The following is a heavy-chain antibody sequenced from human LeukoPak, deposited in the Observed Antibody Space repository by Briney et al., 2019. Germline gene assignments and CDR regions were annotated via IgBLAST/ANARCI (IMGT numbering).Heavy chain of an antibody. Sequence: PSETLSLTCAVYGGSFSGYYWSWIRQPPGKGLEWIGEINHSGSTNYNPSLKSRVTISVDTSKNQFPLKLSSVTAADTAVYYCARGWDYGVPWGQGTLVTVSS. V-gene: IGHV4-34*01. CDR3: ARGWDYGVP. J-gene: IGHJ5*02. CDR2: INHSGST. CDR1: GGSFSGYY. D-gene: IGHD4-17*01.